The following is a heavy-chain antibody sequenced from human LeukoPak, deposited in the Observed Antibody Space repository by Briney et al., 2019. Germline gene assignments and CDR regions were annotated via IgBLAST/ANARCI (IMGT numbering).Heavy chain of an antibody. Sequence: SETLSLTCAVYGGSFSGYYWSWIRQPPGKGLEWIGEINHSGSTNYNPSLKSRVTISVDTSKNQFSLKLSSVPAADTAVYYCARGELWFGELSSRIFDPWGQGTLVTVSS. J-gene: IGHJ5*02. CDR2: INHSGST. V-gene: IGHV4-34*01. CDR1: GGSFSGYY. D-gene: IGHD3-10*01. CDR3: ARGELWFGELSSRIFDP.